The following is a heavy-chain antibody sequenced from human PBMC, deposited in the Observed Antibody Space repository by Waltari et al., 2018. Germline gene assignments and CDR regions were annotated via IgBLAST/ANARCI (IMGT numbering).Heavy chain of an antibody. V-gene: IGHV3-7*01. CDR2: IKQDGSEK. D-gene: IGHD3-9*01. CDR3: ARVADWYPPDWYFDY. CDR1: GFTFSSYW. J-gene: IGHJ4*02. Sequence: SGGGLVQPGGSLRLSCAASGFTFSSYWMSWVRQAPGKGLEWVANIKQDGSEKYYVDSVKGRFTISRDNAKNSLYLQMNSLRAEDTAVYYCARVADWYPPDWYFDYWGQGTLVTVSS.